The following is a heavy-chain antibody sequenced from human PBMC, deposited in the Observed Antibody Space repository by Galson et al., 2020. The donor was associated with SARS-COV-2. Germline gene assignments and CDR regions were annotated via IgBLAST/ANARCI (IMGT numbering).Heavy chain of an antibody. J-gene: IGHJ6*02. CDR1: GYTLTDLY. Sequence: ASVKNSCKASGYTLTDLYMHWVRQAPGEGREWMGGVDPKDGETTYEQKSQGRGTMTEDTATDTAYMELSSLRSEDTAVYYCATALDDQKNYYYYGMDVWCRGTTVIVSS. CDR3: ATALDDQKNYYYYGMDV. CDR2: VDPKDGET. V-gene: IGHV1-24*01.